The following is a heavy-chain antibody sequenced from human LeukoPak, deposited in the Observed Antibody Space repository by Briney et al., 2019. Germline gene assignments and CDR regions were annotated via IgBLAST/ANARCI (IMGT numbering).Heavy chain of an antibody. CDR2: IYYSGST. J-gene: IGHJ3*02. D-gene: IGHD4-17*01. CDR3: ARLARVFTVTTVGDASDI. Sequence: SETLSLTCTVSGGSISSYYWSWIRQPPGKGLEWIGYIYYSGSTNYNPSLKSRVTISVDTSKNQFSLKLSSVTAADTAVYYCARLARVFTVTTVGDASDIWGQGTMVTVSS. CDR1: GGSISSYY. V-gene: IGHV4-59*08.